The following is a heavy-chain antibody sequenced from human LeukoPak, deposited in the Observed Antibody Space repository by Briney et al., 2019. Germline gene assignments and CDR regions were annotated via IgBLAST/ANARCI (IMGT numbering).Heavy chain of an antibody. CDR3: ARVAHYSSSWYDPSFYYYGMDV. D-gene: IGHD6-13*01. J-gene: IGHJ6*02. CDR2: IWYDGSNK. CDR1: GFTFSSYG. V-gene: IGHV3-33*01. Sequence: GRSLRLSCAASGFTFSSYGMHWVRQAPGKGLEGVAVIWYDGSNKYYADSVKGRFTISRDDSKNTLYLQMNSLRAEDTAVYYCARVAHYSSSWYDPSFYYYGMDVWGQGTTVTVSS.